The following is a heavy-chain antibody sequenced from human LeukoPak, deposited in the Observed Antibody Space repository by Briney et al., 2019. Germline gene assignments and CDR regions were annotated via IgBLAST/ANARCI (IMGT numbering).Heavy chain of an antibody. Sequence: GGSLRLSCGASGFTFSSYWMSWVRQAPGKGLEWVAVIWYDGSNKYYADSVKGRFTISRDNSKNTLYLQMNSLRAEDTAVYYCARDHRHCSSTSCYDYYYCYMDVWGKGTTVTVSS. CDR3: ARDHRHCSSTSCYDYYYCYMDV. CDR1: GFTFSSYW. CDR2: IWYDGSNK. D-gene: IGHD2-2*01. V-gene: IGHV3-33*08. J-gene: IGHJ6*03.